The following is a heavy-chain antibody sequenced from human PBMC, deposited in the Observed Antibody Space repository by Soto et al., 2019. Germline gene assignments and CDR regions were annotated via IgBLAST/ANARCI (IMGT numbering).Heavy chain of an antibody. V-gene: IGHV1-2*02. Sequence: QVQLVQSGAEVKKPGASVKVSCKASRYTFTGYYMHWVRQAPGQGLECMGWIDPNSGGTDYAQKFQGRVTMTRDTSISTAYMELSRLRVDDTAVYYCARVMSGSYLGHGYSFDYWGQGTLVTVSS. D-gene: IGHD1-26*01. J-gene: IGHJ4*02. CDR3: ARVMSGSYLGHGYSFDY. CDR1: RYTFTGYY. CDR2: IDPNSGGT.